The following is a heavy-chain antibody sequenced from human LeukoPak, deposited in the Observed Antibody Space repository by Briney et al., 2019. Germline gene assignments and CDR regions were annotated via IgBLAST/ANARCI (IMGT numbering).Heavy chain of an antibody. CDR2: IYHSGST. Sequence: SETLSLTCAVYGGSFSSGGYSWSWIRQPPGKGLEWIGYIYHSGSTYYNPSLKSRVTISVDRSKNQFSLKLSSVTAADTAVYYCAREGSGRFDYWGQGTLVTVSS. D-gene: IGHD3-3*01. J-gene: IGHJ4*02. V-gene: IGHV4-30-2*01. CDR3: AREGSGRFDY. CDR1: GGSFSSGGYS.